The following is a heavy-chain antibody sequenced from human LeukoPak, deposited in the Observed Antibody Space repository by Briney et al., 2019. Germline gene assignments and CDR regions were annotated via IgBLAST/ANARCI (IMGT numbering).Heavy chain of an antibody. CDR3: AKVLDWPLSHYFDY. D-gene: IGHD3-9*01. CDR2: FSGSGGST. J-gene: IGHJ4*02. V-gene: IGHV3-23*01. Sequence: GGSLRLSCAASGFTFSSYAMSWVRQSPGKGLEWVSTFSGSGGSTFYTDSVKGRFTISRDNSKNTLYLQMNSLRAEDTAVYYCAKVLDWPLSHYFDYWGQGTLVTASS. CDR1: GFTFSSYA.